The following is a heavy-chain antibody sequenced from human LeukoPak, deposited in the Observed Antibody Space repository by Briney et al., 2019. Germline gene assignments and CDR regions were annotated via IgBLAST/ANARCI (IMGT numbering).Heavy chain of an antibody. CDR1: GGSISSGGYY. V-gene: IGHV4-31*03. J-gene: IGHJ4*02. D-gene: IGHD4-11*01. CDR3: ARGDYSNSNFDY. Sequence: SSETLSLTCTVSGGSISSGGYYWSWIRQHPGEGLEWIGYIYYSGSTYYNPSLKSRVTISVDTSKNQFSLKLSSVTAADTAVYYCARGDYSNSNFDYWGQGTLVTVSS. CDR2: IYYSGST.